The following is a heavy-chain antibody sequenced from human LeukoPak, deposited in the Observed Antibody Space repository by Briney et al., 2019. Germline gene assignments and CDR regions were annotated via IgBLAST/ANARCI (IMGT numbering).Heavy chain of an antibody. V-gene: IGHV4-30-2*01. D-gene: IGHD4-23*01. CDR3: ARSAGDYGGWYFDL. CDR2: IYHSGST. J-gene: IGHJ2*01. CDR1: GDSFTSVTDY. Sequence: SETLSLTCTVSGDSFTSVTDYWAWIRQPPGKGLEWIGYIYHSGSTYYNPSLKSRVTISVDRSKNQFSLKLSSVTAADTAVYYCARSAGDYGGWYFDLWGRGTLVTVSS.